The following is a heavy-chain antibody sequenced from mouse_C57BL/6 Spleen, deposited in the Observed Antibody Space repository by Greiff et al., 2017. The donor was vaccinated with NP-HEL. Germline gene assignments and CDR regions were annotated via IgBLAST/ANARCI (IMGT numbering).Heavy chain of an antibody. CDR2: INYDGSST. CDR1: GFTFSDYY. D-gene: IGHD1-1*01. Sequence: EVKLVESEGGLVQPGSSMKLSCTASGFTFSDYYMAWVRQVPEKGLEWVANINYDGSSTYYLASLKSRFIISRDNAKNILYLQMSSLKSEDTATYYCAREGYGSSAFDYWGQGTTLTVSS. J-gene: IGHJ2*01. CDR3: AREGYGSSAFDY. V-gene: IGHV5-16*01.